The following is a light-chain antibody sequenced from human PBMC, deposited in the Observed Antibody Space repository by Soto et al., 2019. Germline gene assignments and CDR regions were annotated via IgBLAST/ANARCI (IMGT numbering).Light chain of an antibody. CDR2: DVN. V-gene: IGLV2-14*03. CDR1: SRDVGGYNF. J-gene: IGLJ1*01. Sequence: QSALTQPPSVSGSPGQSINISCTGTSRDVGGYNFGYWYQQHPGQVPKLMIFDVNRRRSGVAYRFSGSKSGKTASLTISGLQSDDESDYYFSSYTSSRTHVFGSGTKLTVL. CDR3: SSYTSSRTHV.